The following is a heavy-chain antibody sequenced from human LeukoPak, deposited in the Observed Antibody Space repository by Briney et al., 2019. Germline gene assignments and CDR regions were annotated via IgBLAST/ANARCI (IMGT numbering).Heavy chain of an antibody. CDR2: IYYSRST. J-gene: IGHJ6*02. V-gene: IGHV4-59*01. CDR3: ARENCSGGTCYSNSNGMDV. Sequence: SETLSLTCTVSGGFISGYYWSWIRQPPGKGLEWIGYIYYSRSTKYNPSLESRVTISVDTSKSQFSLKLTSVTATDTAVYYCARENCSGGTCYSNSNGMDVWGQGTTVTVS. D-gene: IGHD2-15*01. CDR1: GGFISGYY.